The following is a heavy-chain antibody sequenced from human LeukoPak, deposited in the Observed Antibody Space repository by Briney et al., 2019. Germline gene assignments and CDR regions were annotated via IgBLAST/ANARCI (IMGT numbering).Heavy chain of an antibody. V-gene: IGHV1-69*13. D-gene: IGHD3-10*01. CDR3: ARTYYYGSGRYPFDY. CDR2: IIPIFGTA. J-gene: IGHJ4*02. Sequence: SVKVSCKASGGTFSSYAISWVRQAPGQELEWMGGIIPIFGTANYAQKFQGRVTITADESTSTAYMELSSLRSEDTAVYYCARTYYYGSGRYPFDYWGQGTLVTVSS. CDR1: GGTFSSYA.